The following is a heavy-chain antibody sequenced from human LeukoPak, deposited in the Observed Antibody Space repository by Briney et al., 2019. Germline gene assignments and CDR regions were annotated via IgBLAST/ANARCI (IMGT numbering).Heavy chain of an antibody. CDR3: FQASSSSFDY. D-gene: IGHD6-6*01. J-gene: IGHJ4*02. CDR2: IYLGDSDT. Sequence: GESLKISCKGSGYSFTSYWIGWVRHMPGKGLEWMGIIYLGDSDTRYSPSFQGQVTISADKTISTAYLQWSSLKASDTAMYYCFQASSSSFDYWGQGTLVTVSS. V-gene: IGHV5-51*01. CDR1: GYSFTSYW.